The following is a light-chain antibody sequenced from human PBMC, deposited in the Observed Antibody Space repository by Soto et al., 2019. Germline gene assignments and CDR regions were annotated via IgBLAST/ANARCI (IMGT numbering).Light chain of an antibody. J-gene: IGLJ3*02. Sequence: QSVLTQPASVSGSPGQSITISCTGTSSDVGGYNYVSWYQQHPGNAPKLMIYDVSDRPSGVSSRFSGSKSGNTASLTISGLQAEDEADYYCSSYTSDSTLVFGGGTKVTVL. CDR3: SSYTSDSTLV. CDR2: DVS. V-gene: IGLV2-14*01. CDR1: SSDVGGYNY.